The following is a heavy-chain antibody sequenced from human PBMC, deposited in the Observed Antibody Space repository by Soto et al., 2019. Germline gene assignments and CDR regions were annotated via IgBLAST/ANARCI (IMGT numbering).Heavy chain of an antibody. Sequence: GGSLRLSCAASGFTFSDYYMNWIRQAPGKGLEWVSYISGSGSTIYQADSVKGRFTISRDNAKNSLYLQMNSLRAEDTAVYYCARDQTYYYDSSGYYPFDYWGQGTLVTVSS. CDR1: GFTFSDYY. CDR2: ISGSGSTI. CDR3: ARDQTYYYDSSGYYPFDY. J-gene: IGHJ4*02. D-gene: IGHD3-22*01. V-gene: IGHV3-11*04.